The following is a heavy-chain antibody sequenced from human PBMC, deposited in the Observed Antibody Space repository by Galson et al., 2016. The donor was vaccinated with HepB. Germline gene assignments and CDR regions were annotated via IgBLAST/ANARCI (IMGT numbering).Heavy chain of an antibody. CDR3: AKVPHHSTGWPREIDY. V-gene: IGHV3-23*01. J-gene: IGHJ4*02. CDR1: GFTFSSYA. Sequence: SLRLSCAASGFTFSSYAMNWVRQAPGKGLAWVATLTGSGGGTYYADSVKGRFTISRDNSKNTLYLEMISLRAADTAVYYCAKVPHHSTGWPREIDYWGQGTLVIVSS. D-gene: IGHD6-25*01. CDR2: LTGSGGGT.